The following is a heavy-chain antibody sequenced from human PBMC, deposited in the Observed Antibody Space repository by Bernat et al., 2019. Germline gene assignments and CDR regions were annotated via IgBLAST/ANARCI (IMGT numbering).Heavy chain of an antibody. CDR2: ISAYNGNT. J-gene: IGHJ4*02. CDR1: GYTFTSYG. CDR3: ARDLGNWPVASDRVLGY. D-gene: IGHD7-27*01. V-gene: IGHV1-18*01. Sequence: QVQLVQSGAEVKKPGASVKVSCKASGYTFTSYGISWVRQAPGQGPEWMGLISAYNGNTNYAQKRQGRVTMTTDTSTSTAYMELRSLRSDDTAVYYCARDLGNWPVASDRVLGYWGQGTLVTVSS.